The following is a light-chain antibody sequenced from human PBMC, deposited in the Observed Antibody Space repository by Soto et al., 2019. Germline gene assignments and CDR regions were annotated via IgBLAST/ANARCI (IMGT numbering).Light chain of an antibody. CDR1: QTISTY. V-gene: IGKV1-5*01. J-gene: IGKJ1*01. Sequence: DIQMTQSPSSLSASVGDRVTITCRASQTISTYLNWYQQKPGKAPRLLIYDASSLESGVPSRFSGGGSGTAFTLTISSLQPEDFATYYCQHYSSNSGTFGPGTKVEIK. CDR3: QHYSSNSGT. CDR2: DAS.